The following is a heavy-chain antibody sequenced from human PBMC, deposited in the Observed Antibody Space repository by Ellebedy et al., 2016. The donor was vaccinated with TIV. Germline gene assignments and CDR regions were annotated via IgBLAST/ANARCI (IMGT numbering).Heavy chain of an antibody. V-gene: IGHV1-46*04. CDR3: ARDPVAVAGTGDYGMDV. CDR1: GYTFTSYY. Sequence: ASVKVSCKASGYTFTSYYMHWVRQAPGQGLEWMGIINPSGGSTSYAQKLQGRVTMTRDTSTSTVYMELSSLRSEDTAVYYCARDPVAVAGTGDYGMDVWGQGTTVTVSS. D-gene: IGHD6-19*01. J-gene: IGHJ6*02. CDR2: INPSGGST.